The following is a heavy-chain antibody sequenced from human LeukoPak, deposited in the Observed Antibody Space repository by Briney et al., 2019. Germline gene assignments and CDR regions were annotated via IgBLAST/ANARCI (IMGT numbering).Heavy chain of an antibody. Sequence: PGGSLRLSCAASGFTFSSYAMSWVRQAPGKGLEWVSAISGSGGSTYYADSVKGRFTISRDNSKNTLYLQMNSLRAEDTAVYYCAKVSTPGYCTNGVCYDYWGQGTLVTVSS. CDR1: GFTFSSYA. D-gene: IGHD2-8*01. J-gene: IGHJ4*02. V-gene: IGHV3-23*01. CDR3: AKVSTPGYCTNGVCYDY. CDR2: ISGSGGST.